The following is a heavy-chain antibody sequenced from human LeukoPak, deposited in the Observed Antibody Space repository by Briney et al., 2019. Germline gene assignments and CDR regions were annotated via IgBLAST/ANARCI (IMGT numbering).Heavy chain of an antibody. CDR3: ARYGSGSFQFDP. J-gene: IGHJ5*02. D-gene: IGHD3-10*01. CDR1: GGSFSGYY. CDR2: INHSGST. Sequence: SETPSLTCAVYGGSFSGYYWSWIRQPPGKGLEWIGEINHSGSTNYNPSLKSRVTISVDTSKNQFSLKLSSVTAADTAVYYCARYGSGSFQFDPWGQGTLVTVSS. V-gene: IGHV4-34*01.